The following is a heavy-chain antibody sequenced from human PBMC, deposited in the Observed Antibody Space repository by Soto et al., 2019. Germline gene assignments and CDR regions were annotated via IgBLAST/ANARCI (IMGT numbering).Heavy chain of an antibody. CDR3: TTDLWRIAVVVGSTGYFNP. Sequence: GGSLRLSCAASGFTFSDAWMSWVRQAPGKGLDWVGRIKSKSDGGTTEYAAPVRGRFTISRDDSKNTLYPQMNSLKTEDTAVYYCTTDLWRIAVVVGSTGYFNPWGQGAPVTVSS. D-gene: IGHD2-15*01. J-gene: IGHJ5*02. V-gene: IGHV3-15*01. CDR2: IKSKSDGGTT. CDR1: GFTFSDAW.